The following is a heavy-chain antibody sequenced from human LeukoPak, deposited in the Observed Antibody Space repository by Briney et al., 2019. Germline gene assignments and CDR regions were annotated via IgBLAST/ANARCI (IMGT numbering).Heavy chain of an antibody. V-gene: IGHV4-61*05. CDR3: ARGYSLDYYYMDV. D-gene: IGHD6-13*01. CDR2: IYTSGST. CDR1: GGSISFSNSY. Sequence: SETLSLTCSVSGGSISFSNSYWGWIRQPPGKGLEWIGRIYTSGSTNYNPSLKSRVTMSVDTSKNQFSLKQSSVTAADTAVYYCARGYSLDYYYMDVWGKGTTVTVSS. J-gene: IGHJ6*03.